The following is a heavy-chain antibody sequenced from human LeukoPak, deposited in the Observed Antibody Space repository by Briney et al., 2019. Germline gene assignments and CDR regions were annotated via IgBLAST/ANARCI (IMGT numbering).Heavy chain of an antibody. CDR1: GATFSSYA. D-gene: IGHD3-10*01. CDR3: ARDRGSGSFDY. J-gene: IGHJ4*02. Sequence: SVKVSCKASGATFSSYAISWVREAPGQGLEWMGGIIPIFGTANYAQKFQGRVTITADESTSTAYMELSSLRSEDTAVYYCARDRGSGSFDYWGQGTLVTVSS. V-gene: IGHV1-69*13. CDR2: IIPIFGTA.